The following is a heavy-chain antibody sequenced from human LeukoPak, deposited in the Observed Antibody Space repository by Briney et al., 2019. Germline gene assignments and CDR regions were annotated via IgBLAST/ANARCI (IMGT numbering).Heavy chain of an antibody. CDR2: ISYDGSNK. D-gene: IGHD6-19*01. CDR1: GFTFSSYG. CDR3: ASGGGWVFFN. Sequence: PGRSLRLSCAASGFTFSSYGMHWVRQAPGKGLEWVAVISYDGSNKYYADSVKGRFTISRDNSKNTLYLQMNSLRAEDTAVYYCASGGGWVFFNWGQGTLVTVSS. J-gene: IGHJ4*02. V-gene: IGHV3-30*03.